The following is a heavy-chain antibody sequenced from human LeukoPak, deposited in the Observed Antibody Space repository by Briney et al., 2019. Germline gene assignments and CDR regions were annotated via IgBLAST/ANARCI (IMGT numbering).Heavy chain of an antibody. CDR3: AKGPNYFDS. CDR1: GFSFNNYW. CDR2: MNSDGSAT. J-gene: IGHJ4*02. Sequence: PGGSLRLSCAASGFSFNNYWMHWVRQAPGKGLVWVTRMNSDGSATYYADSVQGRFTISRDNAKNTLYLQMNSLRAEDTAMYFCAKGPNYFDSWGQGTLVTVSS. V-gene: IGHV3-74*01.